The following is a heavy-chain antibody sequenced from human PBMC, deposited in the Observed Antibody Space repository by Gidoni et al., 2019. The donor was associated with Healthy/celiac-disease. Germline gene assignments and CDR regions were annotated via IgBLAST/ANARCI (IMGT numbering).Heavy chain of an antibody. CDR1: GYTFTGYY. J-gene: IGHJ4*02. V-gene: IGHV1-2*02. Sequence: VQRVPSAAEVKKPASSVKVYCKASGYTFTGYYMHWVRQAPGQRLEWMGWINPNSGGTNYEQKFQSRVTMTRDTSISTAYMELSRLRSDDTAVYYCARDLGSGNYWGQGTLVTVSS. CDR2: INPNSGGT. D-gene: IGHD3-10*01. CDR3: ARDLGSGNY.